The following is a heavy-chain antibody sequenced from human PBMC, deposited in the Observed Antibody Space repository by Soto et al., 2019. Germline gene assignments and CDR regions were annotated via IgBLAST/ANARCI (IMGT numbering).Heavy chain of an antibody. Sequence: SETLSLTCTVSGGSISSYYWSWIRQPPGKGLEWIGYIYYSGSTNYNPPLKSRVTISVDTSKNQFSLKLSSVTAADTAVYYCARGRLLWFGDENWFDPWGQGTLVTVSS. CDR1: GGSISSYY. V-gene: IGHV4-59*01. D-gene: IGHD3-10*01. CDR2: IYYSGST. CDR3: ARGRLLWFGDENWFDP. J-gene: IGHJ5*02.